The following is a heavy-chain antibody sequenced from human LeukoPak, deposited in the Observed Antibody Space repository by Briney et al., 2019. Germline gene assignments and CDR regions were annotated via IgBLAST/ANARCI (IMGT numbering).Heavy chain of an antibody. V-gene: IGHV3-23*01. J-gene: IGHJ4*02. CDR1: GFTFSSYA. CDR3: AKGRYDSSGYSFDY. CDR2: ISGRGGST. Sequence: PGGSLRLSCAASGFTFSSYAMSWVRQAPGKGLEWVSAISGRGGSTYYADSVKGRFTISRDNSKNTLYLQMNSLRAEDTAVYYCAKGRYDSSGYSFDYWGQGTLVTVSS. D-gene: IGHD3-22*01.